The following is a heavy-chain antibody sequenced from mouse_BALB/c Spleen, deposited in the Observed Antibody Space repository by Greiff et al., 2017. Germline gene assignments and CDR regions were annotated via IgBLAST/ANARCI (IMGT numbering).Heavy chain of an antibody. J-gene: IGHJ3*01. D-gene: IGHD2-1*01. CDR1: GFTFSDYY. CDR2: ISDGGSYT. V-gene: IGHV5-4*02. CDR3: AREKGNPAWFAY. Sequence: EVKVEESGGGLVKPGGSLKLSCAASGFTFSDYYMYWVRQTPEKRLEWVATISDGGSYTYYPDSVKGRFTISRDNAKNNLYLQMSSLKSEDTAMYYCAREKGNPAWFAYWGQGTLVTVSA.